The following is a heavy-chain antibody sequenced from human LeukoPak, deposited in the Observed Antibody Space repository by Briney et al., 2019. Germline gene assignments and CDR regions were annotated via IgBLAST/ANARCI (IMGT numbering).Heavy chain of an antibody. V-gene: IGHV3-23*01. J-gene: IGHJ4*02. CDR3: AKYDSSSYNYINFDY. Sequence: GGSLRLSCIASGLTLSSYAMSWVRQAPGKGPEWVSAISGSGGNTYYADSVKGRFTISRDNSKNTLYLQMNSLGAEDTALYYCAKYDSSSYNYINFDYWGQGTLVTVSS. CDR2: ISGSGGNT. D-gene: IGHD3-22*01. CDR1: GLTLSSYA.